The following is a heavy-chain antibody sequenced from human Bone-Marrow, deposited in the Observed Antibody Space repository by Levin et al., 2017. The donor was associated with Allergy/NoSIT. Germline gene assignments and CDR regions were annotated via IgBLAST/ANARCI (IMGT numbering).Heavy chain of an antibody. V-gene: IGHV3-66*02. CDR3: ARGGDSGWYGIHFDY. CDR1: GFTVSSNY. J-gene: IGHJ4*02. D-gene: IGHD6-19*01. CDR2: IYSGGST. Sequence: GGSLRLSCAASGFTVSSNYMSWVRQAPGKGLEWVSVIYSGGSTYYADSVKGRFTISRDNSKNTLYLQMNSLRAEDTAVYYCARGGDSGWYGIHFDYWGQGTLVTVSS.